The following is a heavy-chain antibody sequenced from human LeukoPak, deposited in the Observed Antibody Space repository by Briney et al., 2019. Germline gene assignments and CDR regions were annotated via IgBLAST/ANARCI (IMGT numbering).Heavy chain of an antibody. CDR2: INPNGGTT. Sequence: ASVTVSCKASGYTFIRHWMHWVRQAPGQGLEWMGIINPNGGTTVYAQKFQGRVTLTRDMSTSTLYMELSSLRSEDTAVYYCARDSSSSASWWFDPWGQGTLVTVSS. V-gene: IGHV1-46*01. J-gene: IGHJ5*02. CDR3: ARDSSSSASWWFDP. D-gene: IGHD6-6*01. CDR1: GYTFIRHW.